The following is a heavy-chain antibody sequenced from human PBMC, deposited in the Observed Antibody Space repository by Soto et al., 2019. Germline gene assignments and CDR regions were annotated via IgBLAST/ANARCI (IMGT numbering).Heavy chain of an antibody. V-gene: IGHV3-23*01. Sequence: EVQLLESGGGLVQPGGSLRLPCAASGFTFSSYAMSWVRQAPGRGLEWVSAIRGSGGSTYYADSVKGRFTISRDNSKNTLYLQMNSLRAEDTAVYYCAKDSFVGWAGDVWGQGTTVTVSS. D-gene: IGHD6-19*01. J-gene: IGHJ6*02. CDR1: GFTFSSYA. CDR3: AKDSFVGWAGDV. CDR2: IRGSGGST.